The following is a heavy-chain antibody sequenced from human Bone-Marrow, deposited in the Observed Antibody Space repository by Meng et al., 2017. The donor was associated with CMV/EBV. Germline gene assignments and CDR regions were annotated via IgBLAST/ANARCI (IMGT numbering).Heavy chain of an antibody. CDR1: GGSISSSSYY. CDR3: ARGEDCTTTTCFAGGWFGP. Sequence: GSLRLSCTVSGGSISSSSYYWGWIRQPPGKGLEWIGTVYYSGSTFYSPSLKSRVTISADTSKNQFSLKLSSVTAAGTAIYYCARGEDCTTTTCFAGGWFGPWGQGTLVTVSS. V-gene: IGHV4-39*07. J-gene: IGHJ5*02. D-gene: IGHD2-2*01. CDR2: VYYSGST.